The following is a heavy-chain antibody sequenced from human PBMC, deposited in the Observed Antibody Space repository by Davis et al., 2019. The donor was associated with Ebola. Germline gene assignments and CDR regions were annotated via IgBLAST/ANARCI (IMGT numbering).Heavy chain of an antibody. V-gene: IGHV4-34*01. J-gene: IGHJ5*02. CDR1: GGSFNSYY. CDR2: INHSGST. CDR3: ARRITSGWSGAWFDP. D-gene: IGHD6-19*01. Sequence: MPSETLSLTCAVYGGSFNSYYWNWIRLPPGKGLEWIGEINHSGSTKYHPSLKSRVTISVDTSKNQFSLKLSSVTAADTAVYYCARRITSGWSGAWFDPWGQGTLVTVSS.